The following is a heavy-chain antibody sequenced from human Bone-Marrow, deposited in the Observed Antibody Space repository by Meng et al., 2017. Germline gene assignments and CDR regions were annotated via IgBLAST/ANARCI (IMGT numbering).Heavy chain of an antibody. Sequence: GSLRLSCTVSGYSISSGYYWGWIRQPPGKGLEWIGSIYHSGSTYYNPSLKSRVTISVDTSKNQFSLKLSSVTAADTAVYYCARGGLRYFDWLLSGAFDIWGQGTMVTVSS. CDR3: ARGGLRYFDWLLSGAFDI. J-gene: IGHJ3*02. CDR2: IYHSGST. D-gene: IGHD3-9*01. V-gene: IGHV4-38-2*02. CDR1: GYSISSGYY.